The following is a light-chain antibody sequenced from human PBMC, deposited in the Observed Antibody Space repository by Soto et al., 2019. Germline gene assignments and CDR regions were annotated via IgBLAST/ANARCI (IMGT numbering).Light chain of an antibody. CDR3: QQRSNWQYT. CDR1: QSVSSY. CDR2: DTS. Sequence: EFVLTQSPATLFLSPGERATLSCRASQSVSSYSAWYQQKPGQAPRLLIYDTSSRATGIPARFSGSGSGTDFTLTISGLEPEDFAVYYCQQRSNWQYTFGLGTRLEIK. V-gene: IGKV3-11*01. J-gene: IGKJ2*01.